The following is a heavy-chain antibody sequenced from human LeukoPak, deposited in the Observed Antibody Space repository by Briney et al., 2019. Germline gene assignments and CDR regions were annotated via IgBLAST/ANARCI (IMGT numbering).Heavy chain of an antibody. V-gene: IGHV1-18*01. J-gene: IGHJ6*02. CDR2: ISAYNGNT. CDR3: ASTYYYGSGSPATYYYYYYGMDV. D-gene: IGHD3-10*01. CDR1: GYTFTSYG. Sequence: ASVKVSCKASGYTFTSYGISWVRQAPGQGLEWMGWISAYNGNTNYAQKLQGRVTMATDTSTSTAYMELRSLRSDDTAVYYCASTYYYGSGSPATYYYYYYGMDVWGQGTTVTVSS.